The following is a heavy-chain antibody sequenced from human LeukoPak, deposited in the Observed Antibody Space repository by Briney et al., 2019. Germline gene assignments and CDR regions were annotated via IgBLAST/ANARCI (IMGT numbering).Heavy chain of an antibody. CDR1: GFTFSSYA. J-gene: IGHJ4*02. CDR2: ISGSGGST. V-gene: IGHV3-23*01. Sequence: GGSLRLSCAASGFTFSSYAMSWVRQAPGKGLEWVSAISGSGGSTYYADSVKGRFTISRDNSKNTLYLQMNSLRAEDTAVYYCAKYMVRGVITIPLDYWGQGTLVTVSS. D-gene: IGHD3-10*01. CDR3: AKYMVRGVITIPLDY.